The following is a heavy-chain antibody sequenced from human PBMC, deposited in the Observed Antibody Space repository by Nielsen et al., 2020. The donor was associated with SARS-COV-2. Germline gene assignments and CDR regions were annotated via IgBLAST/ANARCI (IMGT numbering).Heavy chain of an antibody. Sequence: SETLSLTCTVSGGTISSYYWSWIRQPPGKGLEWIGYIYYSGSTNYNPSLKSRVTISVDTSKNQFSLKLSSVTAADTAVYYCARTYSSGWSHYFDYWGQGTLVTVSS. CDR3: ARTYSSGWSHYFDY. J-gene: IGHJ4*02. V-gene: IGHV4-59*01. CDR2: IYYSGST. CDR1: GGTISSYY. D-gene: IGHD6-19*01.